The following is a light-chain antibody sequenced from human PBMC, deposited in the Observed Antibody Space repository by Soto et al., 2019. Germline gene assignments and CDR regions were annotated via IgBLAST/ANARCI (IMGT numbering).Light chain of an antibody. CDR1: QSVSSSY. CDR3: QQYGSSTGWT. Sequence: EIVLTQSPGTLSFSPGERATLSCRASQSVSSSYLAWYQQKPGQAPRLLIYGASSRATGIPDRFSGSESGTDFTLTISRLEPEDFAVYYCQQYGSSTGWTFGQGTKVDIK. V-gene: IGKV3-20*01. J-gene: IGKJ1*01. CDR2: GAS.